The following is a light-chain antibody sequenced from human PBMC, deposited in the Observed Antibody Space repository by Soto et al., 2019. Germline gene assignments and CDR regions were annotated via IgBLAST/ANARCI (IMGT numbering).Light chain of an antibody. CDR3: QQHNAYPLT. CDR2: AAS. CDR1: QVIGNS. Sequence: DIQMTQSPSSLSASVGDSVTITCRASQVIGNSLAWIQQKSGKAPRSLMYAASSLQSGVPSKFSGSGSGTDFTLTISSLQPEDSATYYCQQHNAYPLTGGGGTKVEIK. V-gene: IGKV1-16*02. J-gene: IGKJ4*01.